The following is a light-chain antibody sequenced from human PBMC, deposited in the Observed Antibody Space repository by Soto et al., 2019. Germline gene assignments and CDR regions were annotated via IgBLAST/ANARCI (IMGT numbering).Light chain of an antibody. V-gene: IGKV3-11*01. J-gene: IGKJ1*01. CDR3: QQRSNWPLRGT. Sequence: EIVLTQSPATLSLSPGERATLSCRASQTVGSYLAWYQQKPGQVPRLLIYNASNRATGIPARFSGSGSGTDGTLTSSSREPEDFAVDVRQQRSNWPLRGTVGQGAKGEIK. CDR1: QTVGSY. CDR2: NAS.